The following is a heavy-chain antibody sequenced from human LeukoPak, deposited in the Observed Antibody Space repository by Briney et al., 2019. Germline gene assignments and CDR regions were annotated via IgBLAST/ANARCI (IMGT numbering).Heavy chain of an antibody. CDR2: ISYDGSNK. V-gene: IGHV3-30-3*01. CDR1: GFTFNSYA. J-gene: IGHJ4*02. CDR3: ARDNPPDY. Sequence: GGSLRLSCAASGFTFNSYAIHWVRQAPGKGLEWVAVISYDGSNKNYADSVKGRFTISRDNAKNSLYLQLNSLRAEDTALYYCARDNPPDYWGQGTLVTVSS.